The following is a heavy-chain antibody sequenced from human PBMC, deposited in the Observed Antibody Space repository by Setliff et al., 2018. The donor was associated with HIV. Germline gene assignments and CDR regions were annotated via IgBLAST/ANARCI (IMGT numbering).Heavy chain of an antibody. CDR3: ARLSSAAMWGGGAFDI. CDR1: GYSFTSYT. Sequence: RASVKVSCKASGYSFTSYTIHWVRQAPGQRLEWMGWINAGNGNTKYSQKFRGRVTFTRDTSASTAYMGLSGLGFEDTAVYYCARLSSAAMWGGGAFDIWGQGTMVTVSS. V-gene: IGHV1-3*01. D-gene: IGHD2-2*01. CDR2: INAGNGNT. J-gene: IGHJ3*02.